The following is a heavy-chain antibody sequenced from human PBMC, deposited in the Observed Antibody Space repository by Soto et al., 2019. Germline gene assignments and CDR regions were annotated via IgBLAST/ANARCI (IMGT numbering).Heavy chain of an antibody. D-gene: IGHD4-17*01. CDR3: ARVLRWKSDGMDV. V-gene: IGHV3-33*01. Sequence: QVQLVESGGGVVQPGRSLRLSCAASGFTFSSYGMHWVRQAPGKGLEWVAVIWYDGSNKYYADSVKGRFTISRDNSKNTLYLQMNSLRAEDTAVYYCARVLRWKSDGMDVWGQGTTVTVSS. CDR1: GFTFSSYG. J-gene: IGHJ6*02. CDR2: IWYDGSNK.